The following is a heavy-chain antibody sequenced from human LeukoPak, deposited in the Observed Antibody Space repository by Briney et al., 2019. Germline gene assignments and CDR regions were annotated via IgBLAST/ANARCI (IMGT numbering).Heavy chain of an antibody. D-gene: IGHD3-22*01. V-gene: IGHV1-18*01. Sequence: EASVKASCKACGYTFTSYGISWVRQAPGQGLEWMGWISAYNGNTNYAQKLQGRVTMTTDTSTSTAYMELRSLRSADTAVYYCARASYDSSGYYPHSDYWGQGTLVTVSS. CDR2: ISAYNGNT. CDR3: ARASYDSSGYYPHSDY. J-gene: IGHJ4*02. CDR1: GYTFTSYG.